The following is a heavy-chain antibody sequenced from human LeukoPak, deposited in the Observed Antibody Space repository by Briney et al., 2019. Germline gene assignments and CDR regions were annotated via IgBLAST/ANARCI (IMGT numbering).Heavy chain of an antibody. CDR3: ARTTSGYDMAPVDY. CDR2: INPSGGIT. V-gene: IGHV1-46*01. CDR1: GYTFTNFH. Sequence: ASVNVSCKASGYTFTNFHIHWVRQAPGQGLEWMGIINPSGGITTYAQKFQGRVTMTRDTSTTTVYMELSSLRSEDTSVYYCARTTSGYDMAPVDYWGQGTLVTVSS. J-gene: IGHJ4*02. D-gene: IGHD5-12*01.